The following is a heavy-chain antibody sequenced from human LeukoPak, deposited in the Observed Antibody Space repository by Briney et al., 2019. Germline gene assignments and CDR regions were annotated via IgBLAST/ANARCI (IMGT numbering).Heavy chain of an antibody. CDR2: IYTSGST. Sequence: SPTLSLTCTVSGGSISSGSYYWSWIRQPAGKGLEWIGRIYTSGSTNYNPSLKSRVTISVDTSKNQFSLKLSSVTAADTAVYYCARVGYCSGGSCEIWGQGTLVTVSS. V-gene: IGHV4-61*02. CDR3: ARVGYCSGGSCEI. D-gene: IGHD2-15*01. J-gene: IGHJ4*02. CDR1: GGSISSGSYY.